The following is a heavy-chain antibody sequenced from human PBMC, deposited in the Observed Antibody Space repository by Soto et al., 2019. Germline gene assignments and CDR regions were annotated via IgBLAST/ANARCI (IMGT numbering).Heavy chain of an antibody. Sequence: GGSLRLSCASSGFTFSDYDMHWVRQPTGKGLEWVSSIGTAGDTYYAASVKGRFTISRENANNSLFLQMNSLGAGDTAVYYCARELGSSSCYDYWGQGTLVTVSS. CDR3: ARELGSSSCYDY. J-gene: IGHJ4*02. D-gene: IGHD6-6*01. CDR2: IGTAGDT. CDR1: GFTFSDYD. V-gene: IGHV3-13*01.